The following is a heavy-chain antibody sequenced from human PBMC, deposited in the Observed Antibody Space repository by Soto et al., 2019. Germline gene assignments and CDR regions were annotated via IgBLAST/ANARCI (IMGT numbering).Heavy chain of an antibody. D-gene: IGHD3-16*01. CDR1: GGSIISDNFY. CDR3: ARLLTDNWFDP. J-gene: IGHJ5*02. Sequence: PSETLSLTCTFSGGSIISDNFYWSWIRQHPGKGLEWIGYIYYSGSTYYNPSLKSRVTISVDTSKNQFSLTLSSVTAADTAVYYCARLLTDNWFDPWGQGTLVTVSS. V-gene: IGHV4-31*03. CDR2: IYYSGST.